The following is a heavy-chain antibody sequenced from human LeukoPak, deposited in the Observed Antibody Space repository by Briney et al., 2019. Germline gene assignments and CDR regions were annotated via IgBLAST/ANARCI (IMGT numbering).Heavy chain of an antibody. J-gene: IGHJ4*02. CDR3: ATLDSYYDNSGRPLVPD. CDR2: FNREDDEA. D-gene: IGHD3-22*01. CDR1: GYTLTDFS. V-gene: IGHV1-24*01. Sequence: ASLKVSCNISGYTLTDFSMHWVRQAPGKGLEWMGGFNREDDEAIYAPHFQGRVTVTEDTSTDTAYMELSSLGSEDTAVYYCATLDSYYDNSGRPLVPDWGQGTLVTVSS.